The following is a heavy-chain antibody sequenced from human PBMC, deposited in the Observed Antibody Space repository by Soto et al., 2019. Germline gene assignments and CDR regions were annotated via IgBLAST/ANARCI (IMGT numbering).Heavy chain of an antibody. Sequence: GSLRPSCVVSGLTFSDYGFHWVRQAPGKGLDWVAAISYDGSFVYYADSVRGRFTISRDNSRNTLDLQMNTLRHEDTAVYYCAKERGRNRNFAMDVWGQGTSVTVSS. CDR2: ISYDGSFV. CDR3: AKERGRNRNFAMDV. J-gene: IGHJ6*02. V-gene: IGHV3-30*18. D-gene: IGHD1-1*01. CDR1: GLTFSDYG.